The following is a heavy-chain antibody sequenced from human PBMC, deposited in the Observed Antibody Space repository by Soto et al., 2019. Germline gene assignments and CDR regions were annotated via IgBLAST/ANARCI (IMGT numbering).Heavy chain of an antibody. V-gene: IGHV5-51*01. J-gene: IGHJ5*02. D-gene: IGHD4-4*01. CDR1: GYAFAGYW. CDR3: VRVNSPSLPPWFDP. CDR2: IYCGDSQT. Sequence: GESLKISCKGSGYAFAGYWIGWVRQMPGIGLEWMGIIYCGDSQTKYNPSFQDQVIMSVDKSIHTAYLQWTSLKASDTAIYYCVRVNSPSLPPWFDPWGQGTQVTVSS.